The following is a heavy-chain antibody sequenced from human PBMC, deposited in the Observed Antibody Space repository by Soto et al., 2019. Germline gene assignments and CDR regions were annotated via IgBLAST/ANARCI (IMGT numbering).Heavy chain of an antibody. CDR3: ASGNWNGGRYYFDY. V-gene: IGHV1-8*01. J-gene: IGHJ4*02. CDR1: GYAYTSYD. Sequence: GTSVKVSCKDSGYAYTSYDINWVRQATGQGLEWMGWMNPNSGNTGYAQKFQGRVTMTRNTSISTAYMELSSLRSEDTAVYYCASGNWNGGRYYFDYWGQGTLVTVSS. CDR2: MNPNSGNT. D-gene: IGHD1-20*01.